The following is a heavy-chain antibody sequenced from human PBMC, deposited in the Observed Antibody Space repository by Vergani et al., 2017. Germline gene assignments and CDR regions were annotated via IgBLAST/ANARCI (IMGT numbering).Heavy chain of an antibody. J-gene: IGHJ5*02. CDR3: ARVVSGSYWNWFDP. V-gene: IGHV3-30*03. CDR1: GFTFSSYG. CDR2: ISYDGSNK. D-gene: IGHD1-26*01. Sequence: QVQLVESGGGVVQPGRSLRLSCAASGFTFSSYGMHWVRQAPGKGLEWVAVISYDGSNKYYADSVKGRFTISRDNSKNTLYLQMNSLRAEDTAVYYCARVVSGSYWNWFDPWGQGTLVTVSS.